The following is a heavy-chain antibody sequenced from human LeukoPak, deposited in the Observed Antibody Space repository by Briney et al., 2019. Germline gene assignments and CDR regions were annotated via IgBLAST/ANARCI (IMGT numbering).Heavy chain of an antibody. CDR3: ASLYSSSWPPREYYFDY. J-gene: IGHJ4*02. V-gene: IGHV1-69*06. CDR1: GGTFSSYA. CDR2: IIPMFGTA. Sequence: SVKVSCKASGGTFSSYAISWVRQAPGQGLEWMGGIIPMFGTANYGQKFQGRVTITADKSTSTAYMELSSLRSEDTAVYYCASLYSSSWPPREYYFDYWGQGTLVTVSS. D-gene: IGHD6-13*01.